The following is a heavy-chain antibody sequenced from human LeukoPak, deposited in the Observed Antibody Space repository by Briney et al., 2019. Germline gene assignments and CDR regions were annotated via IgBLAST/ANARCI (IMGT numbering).Heavy chain of an antibody. J-gene: IGHJ3*02. CDR3: ASSYYYGSGSYYIDAFDI. CDR1: GYSFTSYW. V-gene: IGHV5-51*01. Sequence: GESLKILSKGFGYSFTSYWIYWGRQMPGKGLEWMGIIYPGDSDTRYSPSFQGQVTISADKSISTAYLQWSSLKASDTAMYYCASSYYYGSGSYYIDAFDIWGEGKMVTVSS. D-gene: IGHD3-10*01. CDR2: IYPGDSDT.